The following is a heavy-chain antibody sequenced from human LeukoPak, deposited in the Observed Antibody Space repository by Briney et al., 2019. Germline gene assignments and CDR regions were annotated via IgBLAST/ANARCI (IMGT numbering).Heavy chain of an antibody. CDR2: IKQDGSEK. CDR1: GFTFSSYW. J-gene: IGHJ4*02. CDR3: ARDDAGAGASWYFDY. D-gene: IGHD2-2*01. Sequence: GGSLRLSCAASGFTFSSYWMSWVRQAPGKGLEWVANIKQDGSEKYYVDSVKGRFTISRDNAKNSLYLQMNSLRAEDTAVYYCARDDAGAGASWYFDYWGQGTLVTVSS. V-gene: IGHV3-7*01.